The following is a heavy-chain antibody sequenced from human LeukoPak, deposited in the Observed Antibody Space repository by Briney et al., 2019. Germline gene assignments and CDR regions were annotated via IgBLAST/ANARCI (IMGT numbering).Heavy chain of an antibody. V-gene: IGHV3-30-3*01. CDR3: ARDLTVTFDYFDY. J-gene: IGHJ4*02. Sequence: GGSLRLSCAASGFTFSSFQMHWVRQAPGKGLEWVAVMSSDGSKKYYADSVKGRFTISRDNSKNTLYLQTNSLRAEDTAVYYCARDLTVTFDYFDYWGQGTLVTVSS. CDR2: MSSDGSKK. CDR1: GFTFSSFQ. D-gene: IGHD4-11*01.